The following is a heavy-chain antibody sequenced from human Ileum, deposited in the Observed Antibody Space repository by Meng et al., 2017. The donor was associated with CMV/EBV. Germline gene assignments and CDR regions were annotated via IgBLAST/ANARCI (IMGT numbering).Heavy chain of an antibody. Sequence: QLQEQRLDVVKPQVTLTLSCTVSCGIMSSYFWSWIRKPAAKGLEWIGRIYSSGNTNYNPSLKSRVTVSVDTSKNQFYLKMTSVPAADTAVYYCARIPKNGYDYGLDYWGQGTLVTVSS. CDR3: ARIPKNGYDYGLDY. V-gene: IGHV4-4*07. J-gene: IGHJ4*02. CDR1: CGIMSSYF. D-gene: IGHD5-12*01. CDR2: IYSSGNT.